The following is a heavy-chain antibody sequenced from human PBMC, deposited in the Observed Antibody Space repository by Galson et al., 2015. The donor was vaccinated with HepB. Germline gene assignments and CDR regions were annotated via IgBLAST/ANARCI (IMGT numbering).Heavy chain of an antibody. J-gene: IGHJ6*02. CDR2: INHSGST. D-gene: IGHD2-2*01. CDR1: GGSFSGYY. V-gene: IGHV4-34*01. Sequence: SETLSLTCAVYGGSFSGYYWSWIRQPPGKGLEWIGEINHSGSTNYNPSLKSRVTISVDTSKNQFSLKLSSVTAADTAVYYCARRGYIPNPTNIVVVPAARTRGGYGMDVWGQGATVTVSS. CDR3: ARRGYIPNPTNIVVVPAARTRGGYGMDV.